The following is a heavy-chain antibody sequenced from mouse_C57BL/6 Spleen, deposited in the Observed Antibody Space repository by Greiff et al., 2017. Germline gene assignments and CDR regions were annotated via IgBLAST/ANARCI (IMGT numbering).Heavy chain of an antibody. V-gene: IGHV1-39*01. CDR1: GYSFTDYN. Sequence: EVQLQQSGPELVKPGASVKISCKASGYSFTDYNMNWVRQSNGKSLEWIGVINPNYGTTSYNQKFKGKSTLTLDQSSRTAYMPLNSLTSEDSAVYYCASITTGGDFDYWGQGTTLTVSS. CDR3: ASITTGGDFDY. D-gene: IGHD1-1*01. CDR2: INPNYGTT. J-gene: IGHJ2*01.